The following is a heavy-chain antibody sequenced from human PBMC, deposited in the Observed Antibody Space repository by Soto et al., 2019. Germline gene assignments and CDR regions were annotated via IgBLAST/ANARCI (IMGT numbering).Heavy chain of an antibody. Sequence: GGSLRLSCAASGFTFSSYAMKWVHQAPGKGLEWVSLIGYDGTNKYYADSVKGRFTISRDNSKNTLYLQMNSLRAEDTAVYYCARRRVVPAAMRGYYYYYMDVWGKGTTVTVSS. D-gene: IGHD2-2*01. J-gene: IGHJ6*03. CDR2: IGYDGTNK. CDR1: GFTFSSYA. V-gene: IGHV3-33*08. CDR3: ARRRVVPAAMRGYYYYYMDV.